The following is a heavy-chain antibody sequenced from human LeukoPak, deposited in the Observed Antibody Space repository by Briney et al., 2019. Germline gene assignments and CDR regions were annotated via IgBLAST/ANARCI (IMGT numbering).Heavy chain of an antibody. D-gene: IGHD2-2*01. Sequence: ASVKVSCTASGYTFSTFGISWVRQAPGQGLEWMGWINPNNGNTNYAQNLQGRVTITTDTATSTAYMEVRSLRSDDSAVYYCARGSVVPATMYNWFDPWGQGTLVTVSS. J-gene: IGHJ5*02. CDR2: INPNNGNT. V-gene: IGHV1-18*01. CDR3: ARGSVVPATMYNWFDP. CDR1: GYTFSTFG.